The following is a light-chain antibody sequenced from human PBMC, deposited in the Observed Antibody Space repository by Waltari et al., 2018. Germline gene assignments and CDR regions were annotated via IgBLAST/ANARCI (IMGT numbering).Light chain of an antibody. V-gene: IGLV2-23*02. Sequence: QSALTQPASVSGPPGQSITISCTGTSSDVGSYNFVSWYQQHPGKAPKLMIYEVSKRPSGVSNRFSGSKSGNTASLTISGLQAEDEADYYCCSYAGSSTSVFGTGTKVTVL. CDR1: SSDVGSYNF. CDR3: CSYAGSSTSV. CDR2: EVS. J-gene: IGLJ1*01.